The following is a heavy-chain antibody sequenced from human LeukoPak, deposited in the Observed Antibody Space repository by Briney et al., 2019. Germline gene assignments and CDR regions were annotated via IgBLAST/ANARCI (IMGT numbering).Heavy chain of an antibody. D-gene: IGHD6-19*01. CDR1: RFTFSNYW. Sequence: PGGSLRLSCAASRFTFSNYWMSWVRQPPGKGLEWVANINQGGSEKYYVSSVKGCFTISRDNAKNSLYLQMNGLRADDTAIYYCVRDGSGYDYWGQGTLVTVSS. J-gene: IGHJ4*02. V-gene: IGHV3-7*05. CDR2: INQGGSEK. CDR3: VRDGSGYDY.